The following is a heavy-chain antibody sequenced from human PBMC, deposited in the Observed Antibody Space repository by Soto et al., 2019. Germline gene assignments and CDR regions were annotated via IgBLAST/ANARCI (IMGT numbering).Heavy chain of an antibody. V-gene: IGHV3-23*01. CDR2: ILGSGGDT. CDR1: GFTLRTNG. CDR3: AGHGGYSY. D-gene: IGHD2-15*01. J-gene: IGHJ4*02. Sequence: SCAATGFTLRTNGMSWFRQAPGKGLEWVSSILGSGGDTYYADSLKGRFTISRDNSKNTLYLQLNSLGAEDTALYYCAGHGGYSYLGQGTLVTVSS.